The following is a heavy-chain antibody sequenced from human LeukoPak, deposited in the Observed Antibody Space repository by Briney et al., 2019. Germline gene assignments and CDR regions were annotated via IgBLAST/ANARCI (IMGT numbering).Heavy chain of an antibody. CDR3: ARRMDSAMVSFDF. D-gene: IGHD5-18*01. J-gene: IGHJ4*02. V-gene: IGHV4-39*01. CDR2: IYYSGTT. CDR1: GGSINSRNYY. Sequence: SETLSLTCTVSGGSINSRNYYWGWIRQSPGKGLEWIATIYYSGTTYYKPSLKSRVTISIDTSKNQFSLRLTSVTAADTAVYRCARRMDSAMVSFDFWGQGTLVAVSS.